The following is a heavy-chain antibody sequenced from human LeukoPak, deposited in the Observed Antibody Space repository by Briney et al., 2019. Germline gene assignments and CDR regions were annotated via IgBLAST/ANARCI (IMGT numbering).Heavy chain of an antibody. D-gene: IGHD4-17*01. J-gene: IGHJ4*02. CDR1: GFTFSSNY. Sequence: GGSLRLSCAASGFTFSSNYMSWVRQAPGKGLEWVSVIYRGGSTYHADSVKGRFTISRDNSKNTLYFQMNSLRAEDTAVYYCARGDYGDYAIDYWGQGTLVTVSS. CDR2: IYRGGST. V-gene: IGHV3-53*01. CDR3: ARGDYGDYAIDY.